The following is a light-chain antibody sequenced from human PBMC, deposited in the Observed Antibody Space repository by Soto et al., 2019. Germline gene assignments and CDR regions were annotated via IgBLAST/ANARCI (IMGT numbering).Light chain of an antibody. CDR1: SSNIGAGYD. Sequence: QSVLTQPPPVSGAPGQRVTISCTGNSSNIGAGYDVHWYQQLPGTAPKLLIYGNNNRPSGVPDRFSGSKSGTSASLAITGLQAEDEADYYCQSYDSSLSAYVFGPGTKVTVL. CDR2: GNN. CDR3: QSYDSSLSAYV. V-gene: IGLV1-40*01. J-gene: IGLJ1*01.